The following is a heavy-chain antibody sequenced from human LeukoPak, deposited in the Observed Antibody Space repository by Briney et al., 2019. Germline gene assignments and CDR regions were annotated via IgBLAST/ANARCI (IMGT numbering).Heavy chain of an antibody. CDR2: IIPIFGTA. CDR1: GGTFSSYA. J-gene: IGHJ5*02. Sequence: ASVKVSCKASGGTFSSYAISWVRQAPGQGLEWMGGIIPIFGTANYAQKFQGRVTITADESTSTAYMELSSLRSEDTAVYYCARGGIAAAGTGDWFDPWGQGTLVTVSS. CDR3: ARGGIAAAGTGDWFDP. D-gene: IGHD6-13*01. V-gene: IGHV1-69*01.